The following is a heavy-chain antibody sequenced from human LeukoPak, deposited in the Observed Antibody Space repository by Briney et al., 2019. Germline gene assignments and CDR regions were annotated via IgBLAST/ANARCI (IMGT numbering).Heavy chain of an antibody. CDR3: ARQGFSSSWYSTGGGFSAFDI. CDR1: GFTFSSYE. CDR2: ISSSGSTI. D-gene: IGHD6-13*01. J-gene: IGHJ3*02. V-gene: IGHV3-48*03. Sequence: GGSLRLSCAASGFTFSSYEMNWVRQAPGKGLEWVSYISSSGSTIYYADSVKGRFTIFRDNAKNSLYLQMNSLRAEDTAVYYCARQGFSSSWYSTGGGFSAFDIWGQGTMVTVSS.